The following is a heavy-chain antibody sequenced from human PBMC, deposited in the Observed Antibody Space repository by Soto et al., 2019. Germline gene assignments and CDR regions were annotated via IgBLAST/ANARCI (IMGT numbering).Heavy chain of an antibody. J-gene: IGHJ4*02. Sequence: GGSLRLSCAASGFTFSSYGMHWVRQAPGKGLEWVAVIWYDGSNKYYADSVKGRFTISRDNSKNTLYLQMDSLRAKDTAVYYCARDLYNWNPSGHFDYWGQGTLVTVSS. CDR1: GFTFSSYG. D-gene: IGHD1-20*01. CDR2: IWYDGSNK. V-gene: IGHV3-33*01. CDR3: ARDLYNWNPSGHFDY.